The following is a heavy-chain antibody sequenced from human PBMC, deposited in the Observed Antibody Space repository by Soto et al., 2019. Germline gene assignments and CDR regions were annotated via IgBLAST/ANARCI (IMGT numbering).Heavy chain of an antibody. D-gene: IGHD5-18*01. J-gene: IGHJ4*02. CDR2: IYYSGST. V-gene: IGHV4-30-4*01. Sequence: QVQLQESGPGLVKPSQTLSLTCTVSGGSISSGDYYWSWIRQPPGKGLEWIGYIYYSGSTYYNPSLKSRVTILVDTSKNQFSLKLSSVTAADTAVYYCARSGYSYGDPEVPDYWGQGTLVTVSS. CDR1: GGSISSGDYY. CDR3: ARSGYSYGDPEVPDY.